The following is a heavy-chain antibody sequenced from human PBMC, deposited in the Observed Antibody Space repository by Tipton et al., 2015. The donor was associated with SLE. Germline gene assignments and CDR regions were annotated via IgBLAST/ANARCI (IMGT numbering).Heavy chain of an antibody. CDR1: DGSFSGYY. D-gene: IGHD1-26*01. J-gene: IGHJ5*02. V-gene: IGHV4-34*01. CDR2: INDRGRT. Sequence: TLSLTCALYDGSFSGYYWNWIRQPPGKGLEWIGEINDRGRTNYSPALKSGVTISVDKSTNHLSMKRHSVTAADTALYYCARETRVDATFSKYNRFDTWGQGVLVSVSS. CDR3: ARETRVDATFSKYNRFDT.